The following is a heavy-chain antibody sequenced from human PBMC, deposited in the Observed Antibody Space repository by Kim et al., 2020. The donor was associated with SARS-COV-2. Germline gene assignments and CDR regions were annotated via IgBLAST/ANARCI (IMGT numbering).Heavy chain of an antibody. D-gene: IGHD3-3*01. CDR1: GGTFSSYA. CDR3: ATASASESYFDY. Sequence: SVKVSCKASGGTFSSYAISWVRQAPGQGLEWMGGIIPIFGTANYAQKFQGRVTITADESTSTAYMELSSLRSEDTAVYYCATASASESYFDYWGQGTLVTVSS. J-gene: IGHJ4*02. V-gene: IGHV1-69*13. CDR2: IIPIFGTA.